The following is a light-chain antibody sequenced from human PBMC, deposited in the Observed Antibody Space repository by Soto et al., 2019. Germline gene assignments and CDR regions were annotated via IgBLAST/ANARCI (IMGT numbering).Light chain of an antibody. CDR3: QNYYSAPFT. Sequence: DIQMTQSPSSLSAFLGDRVTITCRASQGISDYLVWYQQKPGKVPKLLIYAASTLQSGVPPRFSGTGSGTDFTLPISSLQPEHVATYYCQNYYSAPFTFGPGTKVDI. V-gene: IGKV1-27*01. CDR2: AAS. CDR1: QGISDY. J-gene: IGKJ3*01.